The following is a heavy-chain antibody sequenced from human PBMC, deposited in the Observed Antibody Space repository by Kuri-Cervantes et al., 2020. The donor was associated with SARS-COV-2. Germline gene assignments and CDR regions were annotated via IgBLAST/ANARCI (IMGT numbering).Heavy chain of an antibody. CDR3: ARGRGYRFGLAYRVPTGQYNWFDP. CDR1: GYNFTSYG. V-gene: IGHV1-18*01. J-gene: IGHJ5*02. Sequence: ASVKVSCKASGYNFTSYGISWVRQAPGQGLEWMGWISAHNGNTNYAQRFQDRVTLTTDTSTTTAYMELRSLRSDDTAVYYCARGRGYRFGLAYRVPTGQYNWFDPWGQGTLVTVSS. CDR2: ISAHNGNT. D-gene: IGHD5-18*01.